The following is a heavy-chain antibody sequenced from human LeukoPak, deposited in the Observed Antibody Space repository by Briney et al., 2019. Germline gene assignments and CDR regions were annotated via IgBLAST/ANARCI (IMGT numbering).Heavy chain of an antibody. CDR2: VYHSGST. J-gene: IGHJ4*02. V-gene: IGHV4-4*02. D-gene: IGHD6-19*01. Sequence: PSGTLSLTCAVSGGSISSSNWWSWVRQPPGKGLEWIGEVYHSGSTNYNPSLKSRVTISVDTSKNQFSLKLSSVTAADTAVYYCARGKKQWLGQTLFDYWGQGTLVTVSS. CDR3: ARGKKQWLGQTLFDY. CDR1: GGSISSSNW.